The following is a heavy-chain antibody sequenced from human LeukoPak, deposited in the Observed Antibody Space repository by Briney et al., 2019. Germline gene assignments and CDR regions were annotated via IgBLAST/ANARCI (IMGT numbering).Heavy chain of an antibody. Sequence: SGGSLRLSCVASGFSLSSYWMSWVRQTPGKGLEWVANIKQEGSARYYVDSVTGRFTISRDNAMNSLYLQMNSLRVEDTAVYYCARVFGAGYSDYWGQGTLVTVSS. D-gene: IGHD4/OR15-4a*01. V-gene: IGHV3-7*01. CDR1: GFSLSSYW. CDR2: IKQEGSAR. J-gene: IGHJ4*02. CDR3: ARVFGAGYSDY.